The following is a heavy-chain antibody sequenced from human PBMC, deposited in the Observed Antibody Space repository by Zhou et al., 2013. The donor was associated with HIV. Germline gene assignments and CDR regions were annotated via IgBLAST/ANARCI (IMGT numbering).Heavy chain of an antibody. CDR1: GYTFTDYY. Sequence: QVQLLQSGAEVKKPGASVKVSCKGSGYTFTDYYIHWLRQAPGQGLEWMGWINPNSGGTNHAQKFQGRVTMARDTSINTAYMELSSLKSDDTAVYYCARRLRGLGWFDPWGQGTLVTVSS. CDR3: ARRLRGLGWFDP. V-gene: IGHV1-2*02. J-gene: IGHJ5*02. CDR2: INPNSGGT.